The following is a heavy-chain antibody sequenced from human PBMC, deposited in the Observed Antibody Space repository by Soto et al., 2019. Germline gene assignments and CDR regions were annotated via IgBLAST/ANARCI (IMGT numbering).Heavy chain of an antibody. V-gene: IGHV1-69*12. CDR3: ARRTNFWMEGYYYGMDV. D-gene: IGHD3-3*01. CDR1: GGTFSSYA. CDR2: IIPIFGTA. Sequence: QVQLVQSGAEVKKPGSSVKVSCKASGGTFSSYAISWVRQAPGQGLEWMGGIIPIFGTANYAQKFQGRVTITADASTSTAYMELSSMRSEVTAVYYCARRTNFWMEGYYYGMDVWGQGTTVTVFS. J-gene: IGHJ6*02.